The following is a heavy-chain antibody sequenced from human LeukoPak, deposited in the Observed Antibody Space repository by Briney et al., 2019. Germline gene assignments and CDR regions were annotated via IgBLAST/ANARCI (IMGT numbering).Heavy chain of an antibody. Sequence: PGGSLRLSCEASGFTFTSYAMHWVRQAPGKGLEWVSSITSSGDGTFYTDSLSGRFTISRDNAKKVVFLQMKSLRRGDSALYFCAKGTDTTGRQNVDIWGQGTLVTVSS. CDR1: GFTFTSYA. J-gene: IGHJ1*01. CDR3: AKGTDTTGRQNVDI. D-gene: IGHD1-1*01. CDR2: ITSSGDGT. V-gene: IGHV3-23*01.